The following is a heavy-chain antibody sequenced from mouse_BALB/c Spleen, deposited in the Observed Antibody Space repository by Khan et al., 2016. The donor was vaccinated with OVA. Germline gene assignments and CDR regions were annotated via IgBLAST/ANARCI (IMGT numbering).Heavy chain of an antibody. CDR3: VRSGAYYRYDGYFDV. V-gene: IGHV1-4*01. D-gene: IGHD2-14*01. CDR2: INPSNGYT. J-gene: IGHJ1*01. CDR1: GYTFTSYT. Sequence: QVQLQQSGAELARPGASVKMSCKASGYTFTSYTMHWVKQRPGQGLEWIGYINPSNGYTNYNQKFKDKATLTADKSSSTAYTHLSSLTSEDSAVYYCVRSGAYYRYDGYFDVWGAGTTVTVSS.